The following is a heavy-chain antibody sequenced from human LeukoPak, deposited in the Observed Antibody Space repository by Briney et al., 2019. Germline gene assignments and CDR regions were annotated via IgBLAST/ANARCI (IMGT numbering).Heavy chain of an antibody. D-gene: IGHD2-15*01. CDR1: GFTLSSYW. Sequence: PGGSLRLSCAASGFTLSSYWMSWVRQAPGKGLQWVANIKQDGSEKYYVDSLTGRFTVSRDNAKNSLYLQMNSLRAEDTAVYYCAKSVGEVVVGATYYYYMDVWGKGTTVTISS. CDR3: AKSVGEVVVGATYYYYMDV. V-gene: IGHV3-7*03. J-gene: IGHJ6*03. CDR2: IKQDGSEK.